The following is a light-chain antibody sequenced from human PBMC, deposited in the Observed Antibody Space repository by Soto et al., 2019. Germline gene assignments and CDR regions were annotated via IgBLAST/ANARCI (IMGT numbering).Light chain of an antibody. CDR3: QQRSNWLT. J-gene: IGKJ4*01. Sequence: EMVMTQSPGTLSVSPGERATLSCRASQTVGRDYLAWYQHKPGQAPRLLIYGASSRATGIPDRFSGSGSGTDFTLTISSLEPEDFAVYYCQQRSNWLTFGGGTKVDIK. CDR2: GAS. V-gene: IGKV3D-20*02. CDR1: QTVGRDY.